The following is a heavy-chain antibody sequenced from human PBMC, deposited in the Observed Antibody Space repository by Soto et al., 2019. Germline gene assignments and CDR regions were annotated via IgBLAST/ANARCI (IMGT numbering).Heavy chain of an antibody. Sequence: GGSLRLSCAASGFTFSSYSMNWVRQAPGKGLEWVSSISSSSSYIYYADSVKGRFTISRDNAKNSLYLQMNSLRAEDTAVYYCASGYCSSTSCSGAPDYWGQGTLVTVSS. CDR3: ASGYCSSTSCSGAPDY. D-gene: IGHD2-2*01. J-gene: IGHJ4*02. CDR1: GFTFSSYS. V-gene: IGHV3-21*01. CDR2: ISSSSSYI.